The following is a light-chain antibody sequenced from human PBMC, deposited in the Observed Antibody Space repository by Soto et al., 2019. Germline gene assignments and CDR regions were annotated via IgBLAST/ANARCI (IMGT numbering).Light chain of an antibody. CDR3: QQYGSSSWT. CDR2: GAS. V-gene: IGKV3-20*01. Sequence: EIVLTQFPGTLSLSPGERATLSCRASQSVSSNYLAWYQQKPGQAPRLLIYGASSRATGIPDRFSGSGSGTDFTLTISRLEPEDFAVYYCQQYGSSSWTFGQGTKVDIK. CDR1: QSVSSNY. J-gene: IGKJ1*01.